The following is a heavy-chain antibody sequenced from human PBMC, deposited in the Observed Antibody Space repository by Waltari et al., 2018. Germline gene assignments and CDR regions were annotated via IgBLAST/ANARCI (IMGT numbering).Heavy chain of an antibody. CDR3: ARDSAADTAFFFDY. Sequence: QVQLVESGGGVVQPGRSLRLSCAASGFTFSSYGMHWVRQAPGKGLEWVAVIWYDGSNKYYADSVKGRFTISRDNSKNTLYLQMNSLRAEDTAVYYCARDSAADTAFFFDYWGQGTMVTVSS. D-gene: IGHD5-18*01. J-gene: IGHJ3*01. CDR2: IWYDGSNK. CDR1: GFTFSSYG. V-gene: IGHV3-33*01.